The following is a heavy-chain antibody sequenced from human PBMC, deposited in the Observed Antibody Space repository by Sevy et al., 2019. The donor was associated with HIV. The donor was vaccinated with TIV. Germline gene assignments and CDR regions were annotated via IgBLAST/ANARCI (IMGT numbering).Heavy chain of an antibody. Sequence: GGSLRLSCAASGFTFSSNAMSWVRQAPGKGLEWVSAISGSGGSTYYADSVKGRFTISRDNAKNTLYLQMNSLRAEDTAVYYCATFYDSSGYCDYWGQGTLVTVSS. CDR3: ATFYDSSGYCDY. CDR1: GFTFSSNA. V-gene: IGHV3-23*01. CDR2: ISGSGGST. J-gene: IGHJ4*02. D-gene: IGHD3-22*01.